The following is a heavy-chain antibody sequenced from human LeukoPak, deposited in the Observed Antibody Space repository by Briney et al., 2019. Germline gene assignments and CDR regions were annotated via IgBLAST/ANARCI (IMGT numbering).Heavy chain of an antibody. Sequence: GGSLRLSCAASGFTFSRYSMNWVRQAPGKGLEWVSSISSSSTYIYYADSVKGRFTISRDNAENSLYLQMNSLRAEDTAVYYCARDYDSSGQNDYWGQGTLITVSS. CDR2: ISSSSTYI. CDR3: ARDYDSSGQNDY. D-gene: IGHD3-22*01. CDR1: GFTFSRYS. J-gene: IGHJ4*02. V-gene: IGHV3-21*01.